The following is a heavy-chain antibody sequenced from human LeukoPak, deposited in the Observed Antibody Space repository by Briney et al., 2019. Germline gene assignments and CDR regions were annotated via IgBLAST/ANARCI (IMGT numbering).Heavy chain of an antibody. CDR3: ATRGYCSSGSCYLNYYCMDV. J-gene: IGHJ6*03. Sequence: GEPLKISCKGSGYSFTSYWIGWVGKMPGKGLEWLGIIYPGDSDTRYSPSFQGQVTISADKSISTAYLQWSSLKASDNAMYYCATRGYCSSGSCYLNYYCMDVWGKGTTVTVSS. CDR1: GYSFTSYW. V-gene: IGHV5-51*01. CDR2: IYPGDSDT. D-gene: IGHD2-15*01.